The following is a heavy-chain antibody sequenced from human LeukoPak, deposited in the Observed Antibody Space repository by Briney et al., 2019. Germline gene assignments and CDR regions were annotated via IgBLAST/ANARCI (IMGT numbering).Heavy chain of an antibody. Sequence: GGSLRLSCAASGFTVSSNYMSWDRQAPGKGLEWVSVIYSGGSTYYADSVKGRFTISRHNSKNTLYLQMNSLRAEDTAVYYCAAGYSSGWYYFDYWGQGTLVTVSS. CDR2: IYSGGST. CDR1: GFTVSSNY. D-gene: IGHD6-19*01. V-gene: IGHV3-53*04. CDR3: AAGYSSGWYYFDY. J-gene: IGHJ4*02.